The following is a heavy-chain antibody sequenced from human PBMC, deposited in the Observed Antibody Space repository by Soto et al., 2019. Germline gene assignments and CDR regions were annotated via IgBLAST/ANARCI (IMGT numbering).Heavy chain of an antibody. V-gene: IGHV3-33*01. CDR2: IWYDGSNK. CDR1: GFTFSSYG. J-gene: IGHJ4*02. CDR3: ARDRGYSYGFSFDY. Sequence: QVQLVESGGGVVQPGRSLRLSCAASGFTFSSYGMHWVRQAPGKGLEWVAVIWYDGSNKYYADSVKGRFTISRDNSKNTLYLQMNSLRAEDTAVYYCARDRGYSYGFSFDYWGQGTLVTVSS. D-gene: IGHD5-18*01.